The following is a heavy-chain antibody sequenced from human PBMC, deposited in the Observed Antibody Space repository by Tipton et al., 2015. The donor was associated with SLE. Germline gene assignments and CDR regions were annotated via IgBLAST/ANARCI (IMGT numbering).Heavy chain of an antibody. Sequence: TLSLTCTVSGGSISSRSYYWGWIRQPPGKGLEWIGTLYDIGSTYYNPSLKSRVTVSLDTSKNQFSLKLRSVTAADTALYYCARANDAEYGGAFDIWGQGTVVTVSS. D-gene: IGHD4-17*01. CDR2: LYDIGST. CDR3: ARANDAEYGGAFDI. CDR1: GGSISSRSYY. V-gene: IGHV4-39*07. J-gene: IGHJ3*02.